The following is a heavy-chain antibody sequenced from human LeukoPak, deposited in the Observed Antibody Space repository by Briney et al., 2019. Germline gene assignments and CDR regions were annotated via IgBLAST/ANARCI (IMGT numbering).Heavy chain of an antibody. J-gene: IGHJ5*02. V-gene: IGHV1-46*01. D-gene: IGHD3-16*02. Sequence: ASVKVSCKASGYTFTSYYMHWVRQAPGQGLEWMGIINPSGGSTSYAQKFQGRVTMTRDTSTSTAYMELRSLRSDDTAVYYCARAARPYYDYVWGSYPKNWFDPWGQGTLVTVSS. CDR3: ARAARPYYDYVWGSYPKNWFDP. CDR2: INPSGGST. CDR1: GYTFTSYY.